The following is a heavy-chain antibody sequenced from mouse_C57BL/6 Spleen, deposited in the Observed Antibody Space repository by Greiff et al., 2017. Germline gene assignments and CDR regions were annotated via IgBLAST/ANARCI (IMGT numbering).Heavy chain of an antibody. CDR2: IYPGGGYT. CDR1: GYTFTNYW. J-gene: IGHJ3*01. Sequence: QVQLKQSGAELVRPGTSVKMSCKASGYTFTNYWIGWAKQRPGHGLEWIGDIYPGGGYTNYNEKFKGKATLTADKSSSTAYMQFSSLTSEDSAIYYCARGGGSGLRGFAYWGQGTLVTVSA. V-gene: IGHV1-63*01. CDR3: ARGGGSGLRGFAY. D-gene: IGHD2-4*01.